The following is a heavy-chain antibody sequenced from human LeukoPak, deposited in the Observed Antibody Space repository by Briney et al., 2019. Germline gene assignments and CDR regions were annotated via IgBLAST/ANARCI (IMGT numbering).Heavy chain of an antibody. CDR2: IWYDGSNK. CDR1: GFTFSSYG. J-gene: IGHJ3*02. Sequence: GGSLRLSCAASGFTFSSYGMHWVRQAPGKGLEWVAVIWYDGSNKYYADSVKGRFTISRDNSKNTLYLQMNSLRAEDTAVYYWAREGEGYYDAFDIWGQGTMVTVSS. V-gene: IGHV3-33*08. D-gene: IGHD3-16*01. CDR3: AREGEGYYDAFDI.